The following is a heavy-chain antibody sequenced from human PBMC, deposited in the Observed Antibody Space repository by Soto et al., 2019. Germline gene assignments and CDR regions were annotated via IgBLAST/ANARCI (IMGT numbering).Heavy chain of an antibody. CDR2: ISSSGSTI. Sequence: GGSLRLSCAASGFTFSSYEMNWVRQAPGKGLEWVSYISSSGSTIYYADSVKGRFTISRDNAKNSLYLQMNSLRAEDTAVYYCAKVRVVAALDAFDIWGQGTMVTVSS. V-gene: IGHV3-48*03. CDR1: GFTFSSYE. D-gene: IGHD2-15*01. CDR3: AKVRVVAALDAFDI. J-gene: IGHJ3*02.